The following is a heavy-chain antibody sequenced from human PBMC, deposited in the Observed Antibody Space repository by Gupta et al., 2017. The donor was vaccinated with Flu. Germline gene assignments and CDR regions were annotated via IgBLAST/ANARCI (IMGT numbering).Heavy chain of an antibody. CDR1: GVPIAPYSYY. J-gene: IGHJ4*02. D-gene: IGHD3-22*01. CDR3: ARGGESYYDTSNYPEDF. Sequence: QVQLQESGPGLVKPSQTLSLTCTVSGVPIAPYSYYWSWIRQPAGKGLEWIGRIYASGRSNYNPSLQGRVTMSVDSSKNQFYLKLDSVTAADTAIYYCARGGESYYDTSNYPEDFWGQGILVTVSS. CDR2: IYASGRS. V-gene: IGHV4-61*02.